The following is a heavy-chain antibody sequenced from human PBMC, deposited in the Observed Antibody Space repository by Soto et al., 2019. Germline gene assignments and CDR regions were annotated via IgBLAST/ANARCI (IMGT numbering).Heavy chain of an antibody. CDR2: IYTSGTT. Sequence: PSETLSLTCTVSGGSITVYYLNWIRQPAGKGLEWIGHIYTSGTTNYNPSFKSRVTMSLDTSQNQFSLRLTSVTAADTAVYYCARAAYNYGSLDYWGQGTLVTVSS. CDR1: GGSITVYY. CDR3: ARAAYNYGSLDY. D-gene: IGHD5-18*01. V-gene: IGHV4-4*07. J-gene: IGHJ4*02.